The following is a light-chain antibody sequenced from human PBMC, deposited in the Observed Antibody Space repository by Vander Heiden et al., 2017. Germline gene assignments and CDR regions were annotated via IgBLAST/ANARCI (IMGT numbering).Light chain of an antibody. CDR3: QQRSNWPLT. CDR2: DAA. V-gene: IGKV3-11*01. CDR1: QSVSSC. Sequence: EIVLPPSPATLSLSPGERATRSCRASQSVSSCLAWYQQKPGQAPRLLIYDAANSATGIPARFSGSGSGTDFTLTISILEPEDFAVYYCQQRSNWPLTFGGGTKVEIK. J-gene: IGKJ4*01.